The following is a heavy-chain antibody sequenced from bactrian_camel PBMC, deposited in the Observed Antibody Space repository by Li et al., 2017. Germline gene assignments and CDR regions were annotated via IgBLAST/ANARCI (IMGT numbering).Heavy chain of an antibody. D-gene: IGHD2*01. CDR1: GFALYTAF. CDR2: INYAGDKV. CDR3: AAVILLRVIFGLTGTLVT. V-gene: IGHV3S40*01. J-gene: IGHJ6*01. Sequence: VQLVESGGGSVQAGGSMRLSCATSGFALYTAFMRWVRQAPGKGLEWVATINYAGDKVYYADSVNGRFTISRDDSTSTVFLQLNSLKTEDTALYYCAAVILLRVIFGLTGTLVTGARGPRSPSP.